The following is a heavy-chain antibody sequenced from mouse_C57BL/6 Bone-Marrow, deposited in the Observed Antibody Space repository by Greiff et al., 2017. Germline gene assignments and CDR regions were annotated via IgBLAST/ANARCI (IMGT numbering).Heavy chain of an antibody. V-gene: IGHV5-4*01. Sequence: EVQGVESGGGLVKPGGSLKLSCAASGFTFSSYAMSWVSQTPEKRLEWVATISDGGSYTYYPDNVKGRFTISRDNAKNNLYLQMSHLKSEDTAMYYCARALTTVVGDYWGQGTTLTVSS. CDR3: ARALTTVVGDY. CDR2: ISDGGSYT. J-gene: IGHJ2*01. D-gene: IGHD1-1*01. CDR1: GFTFSSYA.